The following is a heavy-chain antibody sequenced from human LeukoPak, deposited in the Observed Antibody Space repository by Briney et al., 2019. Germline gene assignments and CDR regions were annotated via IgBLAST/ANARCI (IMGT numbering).Heavy chain of an antibody. V-gene: IGHV4-59*01. CDR2: MYYSGST. CDR3: ARSSTGSYFDY. J-gene: IGHJ4*02. CDR1: GGSMSRYY. Sequence: PSETLSLTCTVSGGSMSRYYWSWIRQPPGKGLEWIEYMYYSGSTKYNPSLKSRVTISVDTSKNQFSLKLSSVTAADTAVYYCARSSTGSYFDYWGQGTLVTVSS. D-gene: IGHD3-3*02.